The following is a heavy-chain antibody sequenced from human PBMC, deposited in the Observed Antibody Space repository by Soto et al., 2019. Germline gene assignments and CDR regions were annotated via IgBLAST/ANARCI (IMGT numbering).Heavy chain of an antibody. V-gene: IGHV1-69*13. Sequence: ASVKVSCKASGGTFSSYAISWVRQAPGQGLEWMGGIIPIFGTANYAQKFQGRVTITADESTSTAYMELSSLRSEDTAVYYCATYGSGRKGYVNSWGQGTLVTVSS. D-gene: IGHD3-10*01. J-gene: IGHJ4*02. CDR2: IIPIFGTA. CDR1: GGTFSSYA. CDR3: ATYGSGRKGYVNS.